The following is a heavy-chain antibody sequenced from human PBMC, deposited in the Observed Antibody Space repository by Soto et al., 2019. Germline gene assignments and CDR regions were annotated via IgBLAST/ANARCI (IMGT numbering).Heavy chain of an antibody. J-gene: IGHJ4*02. CDR1: GFTFSSYG. CDR3: AKDGSGWYATDLGYYFDY. V-gene: IGHV3-30*18. CDR2: ISYDGSNK. D-gene: IGHD6-19*01. Sequence: QVQLVESGGGVVQPGRSLRLSCAASGFTFSSYGMHWVRQAPGKGLEWVAVISYDGSNKYYADSVKGRFTISRDNSKNTLYLQMNSLRAEDTAAYYCAKDGSGWYATDLGYYFDYWGQGTLVTVSS.